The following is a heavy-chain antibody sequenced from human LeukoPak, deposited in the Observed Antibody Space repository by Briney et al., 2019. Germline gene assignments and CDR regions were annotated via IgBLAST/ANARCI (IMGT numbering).Heavy chain of an antibody. Sequence: SGTLSLTCDVSGGSITQTNYWTRVRQPPGKGLEWIGEVNLQGSTNYNPSLMRRVAISVDTSANHVSLQLTSVTAADTAVYYCAREGGPYRPLDYWGQGTLVTVSS. V-gene: IGHV4-4*02. CDR2: VNLQGST. CDR3: AREGGPYRPLDY. J-gene: IGHJ4*02. CDR1: GGSITQTNY.